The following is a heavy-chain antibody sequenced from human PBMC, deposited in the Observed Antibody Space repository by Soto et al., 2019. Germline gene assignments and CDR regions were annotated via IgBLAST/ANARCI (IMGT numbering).Heavy chain of an antibody. D-gene: IGHD2-15*01. J-gene: IGHJ3*02. Sequence: QVTLKESGPVLVKPTETLTLTCTVSGFSLSNVRMGVSWIRQSPGKALEWLAHIFSNDEESYNTSLKSRLTISKDTSKSQVVLIMTNMDPVDTATYYCARTVVTPFGAYDIWGQGTMVTVSS. V-gene: IGHV2-26*01. CDR1: GFSLSNVRMG. CDR3: ARTVVTPFGAYDI. CDR2: IFSNDEE.